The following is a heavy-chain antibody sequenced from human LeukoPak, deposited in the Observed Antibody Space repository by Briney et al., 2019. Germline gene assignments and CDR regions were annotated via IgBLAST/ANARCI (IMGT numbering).Heavy chain of an antibody. CDR1: GYSFTSYW. CDR2: IYPGDSDT. J-gene: IGHJ3*02. D-gene: IGHD3-10*01. Sequence: GESLKISCKGSGYSFTSYWLGWVRQMPGKGLEWMGIIYPGDSDTRYSPSFQGQVTISADKSISTAYLQWSSLKASDTAMYYCARTTMVRARINAFDIWGQGTMVTVSS. V-gene: IGHV5-51*01. CDR3: ARTTMVRARINAFDI.